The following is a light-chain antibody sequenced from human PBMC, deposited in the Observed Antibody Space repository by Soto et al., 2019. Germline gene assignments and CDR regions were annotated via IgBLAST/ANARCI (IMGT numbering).Light chain of an antibody. CDR3: QQYNNWPQT. J-gene: IGKJ1*01. Sequence: EIVRTQSPATLSVSPGERATLSCRASQSVSSNLAWYQQKPGQAPRPLIYGASTRATGIPARFSGSGSGTEFTLTISSLQSEDFAVYYCQQYNNWPQTFGQGTKVDIK. CDR2: GAS. V-gene: IGKV3-15*01. CDR1: QSVSSN.